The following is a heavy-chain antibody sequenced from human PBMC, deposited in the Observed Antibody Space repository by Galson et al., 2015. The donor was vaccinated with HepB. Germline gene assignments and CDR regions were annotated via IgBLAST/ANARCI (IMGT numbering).Heavy chain of an antibody. Sequence: SETLSLTCTVSGGSITSYYWSWIRQSPERGLEWIGYIYYSGGTNYNPSFKRRVTIAIDTSKNQFSLKLNSVSAADTTVYYCARGGLGNSYGYFFGYWGQGTLVTVSS. CDR2: IYYSGGT. D-gene: IGHD3-22*01. CDR3: ARGGLGNSYGYFFGY. CDR1: GGSITSYY. J-gene: IGHJ4*02. V-gene: IGHV4-59*01.